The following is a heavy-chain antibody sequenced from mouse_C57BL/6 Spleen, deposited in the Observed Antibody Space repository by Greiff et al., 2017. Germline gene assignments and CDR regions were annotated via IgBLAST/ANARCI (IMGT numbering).Heavy chain of an antibody. J-gene: IGHJ1*03. CDR2: IDPKSGGT. Sequence: QVQLQQPGAELVKPGASVKLSCKASGYTFTSYWMHWVKQRPGRGLEWIGRIDPKSGGTKYNEKFKSKATLTVDKPSSTAYMQLSSLTSEDSAVYYCARSLYGNYWYFDVWGTGTTVTVSS. CDR3: ARSLYGNYWYFDV. V-gene: IGHV1-72*01. CDR1: GYTFTSYW. D-gene: IGHD2-1*01.